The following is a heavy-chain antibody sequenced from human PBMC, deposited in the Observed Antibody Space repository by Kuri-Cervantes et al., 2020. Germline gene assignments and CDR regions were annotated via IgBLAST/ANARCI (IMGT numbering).Heavy chain of an antibody. CDR2: ISHSGSP. D-gene: IGHD1-1*01. V-gene: IGHV4-34*01. J-gene: IGHJ4*02. CDR1: GASLSGYY. CDR3: ARQVWGTLADY. Sequence: SEPLSLTCAVYGASLSGYYWSWIRQPPGKGLEWIGEISHSGSPNYNPSLKSRVTISVDTSKNQFSLKLSSVTAADTAVYYCARQVWGTLADYWGQGTLVTVSS.